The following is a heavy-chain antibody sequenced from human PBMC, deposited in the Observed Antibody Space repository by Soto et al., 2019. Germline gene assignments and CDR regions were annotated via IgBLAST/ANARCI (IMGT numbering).Heavy chain of an antibody. CDR3: ARDDCGDYVYYYYGMDV. V-gene: IGHV3-74*01. D-gene: IGHD4-17*01. CDR1: GFTFSSYW. J-gene: IGHJ6*02. Sequence: PGGSLRLSCAASGFTFSSYWMHWFRQAPGKGLVWVSRINSDGSSTSYADSVKGRFTISRDNAKNTLYLQMNSLRAEDTAVYYCARDDCGDYVYYYYGMDVWGQGTTVTVSS. CDR2: INSDGSST.